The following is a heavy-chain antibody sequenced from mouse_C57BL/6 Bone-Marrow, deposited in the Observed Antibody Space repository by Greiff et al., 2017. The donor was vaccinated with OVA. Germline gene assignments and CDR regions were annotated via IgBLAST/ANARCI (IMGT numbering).Heavy chain of an antibody. Sequence: QVQLKESGAELVRPGASVKLSCKASGYTFTDYYINWVKQRPGQGLEWIARIYPGSGNTYYNEKFKGKATLTAEKSSSTAYMQLSSLTSEDSAVYFCARERAGSYRWYFDVWGTGTTVTVSS. J-gene: IGHJ1*03. CDR2: IYPGSGNT. V-gene: IGHV1-76*01. CDR3: ARERAGSYRWYFDV. D-gene: IGHD1-1*01. CDR1: GYTFTDYY.